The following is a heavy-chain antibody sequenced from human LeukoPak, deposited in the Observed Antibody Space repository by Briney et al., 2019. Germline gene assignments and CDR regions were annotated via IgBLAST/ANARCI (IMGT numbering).Heavy chain of an antibody. Sequence: PSETLSLTCTVSGGSISSYYWSWIRQPPGKRLEWIGYIYYSGSTNYNPSLKRRVTISVDTSKNQFYLKLSSVTAADTAVYYCARHSSGWYIMAVWGKGTTVTVSS. CDR3: ARHSSGWYIMAV. J-gene: IGHJ6*03. V-gene: IGHV4-59*08. D-gene: IGHD6-19*01. CDR1: GGSISSYY. CDR2: IYYSGST.